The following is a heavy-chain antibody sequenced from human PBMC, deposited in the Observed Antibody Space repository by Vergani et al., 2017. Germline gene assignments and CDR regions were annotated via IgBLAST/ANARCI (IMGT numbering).Heavy chain of an antibody. Sequence: QLQLQESGSGLVKPSQTLYLTCAVSGGSISSGGYSWSWIRQPPGKGLEWIGYIYHSGSTYYNPSLKSRVTISVDRSKNQFSLKLSSVTAADTAVYYCATHAGSYYDFWSGYYTGSGMDVWGQGTTVTVSS. CDR2: IYHSGST. V-gene: IGHV4-30-2*01. D-gene: IGHD3-3*01. J-gene: IGHJ6*02. CDR1: GGSISSGGYS. CDR3: ATHAGSYYDFWSGYYTGSGMDV.